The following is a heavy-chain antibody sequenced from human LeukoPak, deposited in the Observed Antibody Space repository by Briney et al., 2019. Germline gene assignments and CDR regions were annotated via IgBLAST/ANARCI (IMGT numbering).Heavy chain of an antibody. V-gene: IGHV3-30*04. D-gene: IGHD5-18*01. CDR3: ARVDTAMVSYYYYYGMDV. Sequence: GGSLRLSCAASGFTFSSYAMHWVRQAPGKGLEWVAVISYDGSNKYYADSVKGRFTISRDNSKNTLYLQMNSLRAEDTAVYYCARVDTAMVSYYYYYGMDVWGQGTTVTVFS. CDR1: GFTFSSYA. J-gene: IGHJ6*02. CDR2: ISYDGSNK.